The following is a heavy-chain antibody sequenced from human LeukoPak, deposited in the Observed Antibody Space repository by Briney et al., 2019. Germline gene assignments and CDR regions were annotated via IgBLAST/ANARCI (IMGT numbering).Heavy chain of an antibody. CDR3: ARRFYYYGSGSRGEDWFDP. Sequence: SETLSLTCTVSGYSISSGYYWGWIRQPPGKGLEWIGWFYHSGSTYYNTSLKSRVTISVDTSKNQFSLKLSSVTAADTAVYYCARRFYYYGSGSRGEDWFDPWGQGTLVTVSS. D-gene: IGHD3-10*01. CDR1: GYSISSGYY. V-gene: IGHV4-38-2*02. J-gene: IGHJ5*02. CDR2: FYHSGST.